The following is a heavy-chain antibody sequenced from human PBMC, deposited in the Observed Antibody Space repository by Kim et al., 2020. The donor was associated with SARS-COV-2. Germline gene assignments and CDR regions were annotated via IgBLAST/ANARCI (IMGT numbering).Heavy chain of an antibody. V-gene: IGHV1-2*02. J-gene: IGHJ6*02. Sequence: ASVKVSCEASGYTFAGYYMHWVRQAPGQGLEWMGWINPNSGGTNYVQKFQGRVTMTRDTSISTAYMGLSSLRSDDTAVYYCARDHPTRPGGYEYYYYGMDVWGQGTTVTVSS. D-gene: IGHD5-12*01. CDR3: ARDHPTRPGGYEYYYYGMDV. CDR1: GYTFAGYY. CDR2: INPNSGGT.